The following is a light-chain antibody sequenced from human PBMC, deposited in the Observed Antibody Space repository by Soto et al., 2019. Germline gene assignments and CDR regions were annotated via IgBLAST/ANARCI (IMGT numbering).Light chain of an antibody. CDR3: PQYRNSPRT. CDR2: GAS. J-gene: IGKJ1*01. Sequence: EIVMTQSPATLSVSPGEIATLSCRASQSVGGSLAWYQQKTGQAPGLLIYGASTRATGVPARFSGSGSGTEFTLTISSLQSEDFAVYYCPQYRNSPRTFGQATKDDIK. V-gene: IGKV3-15*01. CDR1: QSVGGS.